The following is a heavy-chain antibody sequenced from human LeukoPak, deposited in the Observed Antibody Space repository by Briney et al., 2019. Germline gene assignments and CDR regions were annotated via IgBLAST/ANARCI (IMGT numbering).Heavy chain of an antibody. Sequence: PAGSLRLSCAASGFTFSRYAMHWVRQAPGKGLEWVAVISYDGSNEYYADSVKGRFTISRDSSENTLYLQMNSLRVEDTAVYYCARVGYYSSGPFSYFDYWGQGTLVTVSS. CDR1: GFTFSRYA. CDR2: ISYDGSNE. CDR3: ARVGYYSSGPFSYFDY. J-gene: IGHJ4*02. D-gene: IGHD3-10*01. V-gene: IGHV3-30-3*01.